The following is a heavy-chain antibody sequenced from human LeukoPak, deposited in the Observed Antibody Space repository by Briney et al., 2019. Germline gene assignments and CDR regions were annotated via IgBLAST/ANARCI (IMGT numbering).Heavy chain of an antibody. V-gene: IGHV3-23*01. CDR2: ISGSCGST. D-gene: IGHD2-15*01. Sequence: GGSLRLPCAASGFTFSSYAMIWVRQAPGKGLEWVSAISGSCGSTYYADSVKGRFTISRDNSKNTLYLQMNSRRAEDMAVYYCAKGSLGYCSGGSCPYYYYYGMDVWGQGTTVTVSS. CDR1: GFTFSSYA. CDR3: AKGSLGYCSGGSCPYYYYYGMDV. J-gene: IGHJ6*02.